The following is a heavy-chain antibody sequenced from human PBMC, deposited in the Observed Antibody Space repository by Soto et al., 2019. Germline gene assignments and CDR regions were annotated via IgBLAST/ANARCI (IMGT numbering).Heavy chain of an antibody. J-gene: IGHJ5*02. CDR1: GGSISSSNW. Sequence: SETLSLTCAVSGGSISSSNWWSWVRQPPGKGLEWIGEIYHTGTTYYNPSLKSRVTISVDRSKNQFSLKLNSVTAADTAVYYCARATIVLVPAAMVSHWFDPWGQGTLVTVSS. D-gene: IGHD2-2*01. V-gene: IGHV4-4*02. CDR2: IYHTGTT. CDR3: ARATIVLVPAAMVSHWFDP.